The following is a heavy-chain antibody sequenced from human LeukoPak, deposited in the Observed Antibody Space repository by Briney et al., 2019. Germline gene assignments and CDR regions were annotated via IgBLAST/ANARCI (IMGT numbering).Heavy chain of an antibody. CDR1: GFSFSSYY. CDR2: IRGDGGDI. J-gene: IGHJ4*02. V-gene: IGHV3-74*01. D-gene: IGHD3-16*01. Sequence: GGSLRLSCAASGFSFSSYYMHWVRQAPGKGLMWVSRIRGDGGDISFADSVQGRFTISRDNAKNTLYLQMNSLRAEDTAVYYCSRGVVSAWGNDYWGQGTLVTVSS. CDR3: SRGVVSAWGNDY.